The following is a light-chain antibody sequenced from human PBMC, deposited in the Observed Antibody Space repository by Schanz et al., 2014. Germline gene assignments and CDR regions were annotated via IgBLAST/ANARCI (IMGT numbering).Light chain of an antibody. CDR1: QSVTSTY. CDR3: QVFETSHTWT. V-gene: IGKV3-20*01. CDR2: GAS. J-gene: IGKJ1*01. Sequence: EILLTQSPGTLSLSPGQRATLSCRASQSVTSTYVAWYQQKPGQAPRVLIYGASTRATGIPARFSGSGSGTDFTLTISRLEPEDFAVYYCQVFETSHTWTFGQGSTVEI.